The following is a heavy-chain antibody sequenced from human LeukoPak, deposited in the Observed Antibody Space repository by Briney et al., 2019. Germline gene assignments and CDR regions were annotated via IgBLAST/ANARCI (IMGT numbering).Heavy chain of an antibody. J-gene: IGHJ4*02. Sequence: PGRSLRLSCAASGFTFDDYAMHWVRQAPGKGLEWVSGISWNSGSIGYADSVKGRFTISRDNAKNSLFLQMSSLRAEDTAVYYCARERQNKDFWSGGDYWGQGTLVTVSS. CDR1: GFTFDDYA. D-gene: IGHD3-3*01. CDR2: ISWNSGSI. CDR3: ARERQNKDFWSGGDY. V-gene: IGHV3-9*01.